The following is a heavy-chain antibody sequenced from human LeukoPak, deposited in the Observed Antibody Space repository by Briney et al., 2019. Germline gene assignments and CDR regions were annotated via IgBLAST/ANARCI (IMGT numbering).Heavy chain of an antibody. Sequence: PGGSLGLSCAASGFTFSSYAMHWVRQAPGKGLEYVSAISTNGGSTYYANSVKGRFTISRDNSKNTLYLQMGSLRAEDMAVYYCARVAGPGNFDFWGQGTLVTVSS. J-gene: IGHJ4*02. CDR1: GFTFSSYA. CDR3: ARVAGPGNFDF. CDR2: ISTNGGST. V-gene: IGHV3-64*01. D-gene: IGHD3-10*01.